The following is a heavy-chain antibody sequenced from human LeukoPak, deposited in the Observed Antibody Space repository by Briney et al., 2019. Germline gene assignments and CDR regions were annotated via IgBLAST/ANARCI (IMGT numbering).Heavy chain of an antibody. CDR3: TRDHITSWQIDF. Sequence: GALRLSCAASGFTFSSYAMHWVRQAPGKGLEWVSHVRPGDGPTTYAESVKGRFTISRDNSKNTVSLQMNSLRVEDTAVYYCTRDHITSWQIDFWGQGTMVTVSS. V-gene: IGHV3-23*01. CDR1: GFTFSSYA. J-gene: IGHJ4*02. D-gene: IGHD2-2*01. CDR2: VRPGDGPT.